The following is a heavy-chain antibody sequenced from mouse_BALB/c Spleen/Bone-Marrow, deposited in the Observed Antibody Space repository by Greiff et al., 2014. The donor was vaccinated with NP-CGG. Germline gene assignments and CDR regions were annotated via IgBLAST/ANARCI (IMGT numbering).Heavy chain of an antibody. D-gene: IGHD1-1*01. CDR1: GFNIKDTY. J-gene: IGHJ2*01. CDR2: IDPANGNT. V-gene: IGHV14-3*02. Sequence: VQLQQSGAALVKPGASVKLSCTASGFNIKDTYMHWVKQRPEQGLEWIGRIDPANGNTKYDPKFQGKATITADTSSNTAYLQLSSLTSEDTAVYYCANYYYGSHFDYWGQGTTLIVSS. CDR3: ANYYYGSHFDY.